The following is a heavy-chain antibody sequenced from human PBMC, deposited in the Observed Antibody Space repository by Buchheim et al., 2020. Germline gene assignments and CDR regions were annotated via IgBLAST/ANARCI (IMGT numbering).Heavy chain of an antibody. CDR1: GGSISSSSYY. CDR2: IYYSGST. D-gene: IGHD4-11*01. J-gene: IGHJ6*03. V-gene: IGHV4-39*01. CDR3: ARQRNGRYYYYMDV. Sequence: QLQLQESGPGLVKPSETLSLTCTVSGGSISSSSYYWGWIRQPPGKGLEWIGSIYYSGSTYYNPSLKSRVTISVKTSTNQFSLKLSSVTAADTAVYYCARQRNGRYYYYMDVWGKGTT.